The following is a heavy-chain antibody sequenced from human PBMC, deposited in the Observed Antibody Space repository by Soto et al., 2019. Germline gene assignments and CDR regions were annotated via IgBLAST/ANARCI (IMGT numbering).Heavy chain of an antibody. V-gene: IGHV5-51*01. CDR1: GYRFSSYW. J-gene: IGHJ4*02. CDR2: VYRSDSDV. Sequence: PGESLKISCQGTGYRFSSYWNGWPRQKPGKVLELLGNVYRSDSDVKFSPAFEAQVTMSGDNSINTAFLQLLNLKASDTAIYYCTQVAPSPFDSWAQGTQVTVTA. CDR3: TQVAPSPFDS. D-gene: IGHD2-15*01.